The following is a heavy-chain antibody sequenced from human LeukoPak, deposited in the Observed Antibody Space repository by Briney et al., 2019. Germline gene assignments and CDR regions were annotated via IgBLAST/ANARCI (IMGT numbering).Heavy chain of an antibody. J-gene: IGHJ4*02. Sequence: ASVKVSCKASGYTFTSYDINWVRQAPGQGLEWMGWINPNSGGTNYAQKFQGRVTMTRDTSISTAYMELSRLTSDDTAVYWCARGYSSSWPAGDYWGQGTLVTVSS. CDR3: ARGYSSSWPAGDY. D-gene: IGHD6-13*01. CDR2: INPNSGGT. V-gene: IGHV1-2*02. CDR1: GYTFTSYD.